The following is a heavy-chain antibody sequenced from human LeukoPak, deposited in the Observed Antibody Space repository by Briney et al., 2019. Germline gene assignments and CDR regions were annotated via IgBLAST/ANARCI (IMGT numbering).Heavy chain of an antibody. CDR1: GGSFSGYY. V-gene: IGHV4-34*01. J-gene: IGHJ4*02. Sequence: SETLSLTCAVYGGSFSGYYWSWIRQPPGKGLEWIGEINHSGSTNYNPSLKSRVTISVDTSKNQFSLKLSSVTAADTAVYYCVRRPYYYGSGSYYNPPTDYWGQGTLVTVSS. CDR2: INHSGST. CDR3: VRRPYYYGSGSYYNPPTDY. D-gene: IGHD3-10*01.